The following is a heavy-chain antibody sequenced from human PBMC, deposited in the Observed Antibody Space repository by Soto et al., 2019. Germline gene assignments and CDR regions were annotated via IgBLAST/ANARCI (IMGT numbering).Heavy chain of an antibody. Sequence: PSETLSLTCAVSCGSISSGGYSWSWIRQPPGKGLEWIGYIYHSGSTYYNPSLKSRVTISVDRSKNQFSLKLSSVTAADTAVYYCARAILELRGNWFDPWGQGTLVTVSS. CDR3: ARAILELRGNWFDP. D-gene: IGHD1-7*01. V-gene: IGHV4-30-2*01. CDR1: CGSISSGGYS. CDR2: IYHSGST. J-gene: IGHJ5*02.